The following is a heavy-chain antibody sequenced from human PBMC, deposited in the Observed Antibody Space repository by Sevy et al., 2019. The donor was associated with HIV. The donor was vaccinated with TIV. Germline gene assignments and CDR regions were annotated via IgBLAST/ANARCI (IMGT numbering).Heavy chain of an antibody. V-gene: IGHV3-23*01. Sequence: GGSLRLSCAASGFIFSSYVMTWVRQAPGKGLEWVSTMSGSGGYTYYAESVKGRFTISRDNSNNILYLQMNSLRAEDTAVYYCEAITTAGRDYWGQGTLVTVSS. CDR3: EAITTAGRDY. CDR1: GFIFSSYV. J-gene: IGHJ4*02. D-gene: IGHD6-13*01. CDR2: MSGSGGYT.